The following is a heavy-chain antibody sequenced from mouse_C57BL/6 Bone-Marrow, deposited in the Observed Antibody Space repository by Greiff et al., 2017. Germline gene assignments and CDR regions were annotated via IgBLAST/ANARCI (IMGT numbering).Heavy chain of an antibody. J-gene: IGHJ2*01. CDR2: IDPSDSYT. V-gene: IGHV1-59*01. Sequence: QVQLQQPGAELVRPGTSVKLSCKASGYTFTSYWMHWVQQRPGQGLEWIGVIDPSDSYTNYNQKFKGKATLTVDTSSSTAYMQLSSLTSEDSAVYYCARDGYWGQGTTLTVSS. CDR3: ARDGY. CDR1: GYTFTSYW.